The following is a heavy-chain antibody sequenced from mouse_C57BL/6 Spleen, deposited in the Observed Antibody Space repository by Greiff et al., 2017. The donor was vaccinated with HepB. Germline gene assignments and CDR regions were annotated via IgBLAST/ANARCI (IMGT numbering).Heavy chain of an antibody. V-gene: IGHV5-4*01. Sequence: EVKVEESGGGLVKPVGSLKLSCAASGFTFSSYAMSWVHQTPEKRLEWVATISDGGSYTYYPDNVKGRFTISRDNAKNNLYLQMSHLKSEDTAMYYCARDLYSKGGLAYWGQGTLVTVSA. D-gene: IGHD2-5*01. CDR1: GFTFSSYA. CDR3: ARDLYSKGGLAY. J-gene: IGHJ3*01. CDR2: ISDGGSYT.